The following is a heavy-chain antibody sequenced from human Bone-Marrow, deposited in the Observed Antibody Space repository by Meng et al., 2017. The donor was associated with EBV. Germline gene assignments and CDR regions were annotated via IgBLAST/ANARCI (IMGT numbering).Heavy chain of an antibody. CDR3: AKDLSGRFDP. CDR2: IPSDASHNK. V-gene: IGHV3-30*02. CDR1: GVIFSGYG. D-gene: IGHD1-14*01. Sequence: VQLVGAGGGLVKPGGSLRLSCAAPGVIFSGYGFHWVRQAPGKGPEWVAIIPSDASHNKYYADSVKGRFTISRDNSKNTLYLQMNSLKIEDTAVYYCAKDLSGRFDPWGQGTLVTVFS. J-gene: IGHJ5*02.